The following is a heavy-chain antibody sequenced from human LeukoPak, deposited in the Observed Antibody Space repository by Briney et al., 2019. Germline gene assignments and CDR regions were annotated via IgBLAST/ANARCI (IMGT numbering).Heavy chain of an antibody. D-gene: IGHD3-3*01. CDR2: IEQDGSEK. J-gene: IGHJ6*03. V-gene: IGHV3-7*01. CDR1: GFTFSSYW. CDR3: ARGGTYYDFWSGYYLPRPYYMDV. Sequence: GGSLRLSCAASGFTFSSYWMSWVRQAPGKGLEWVANIEQDGSEKYYVDSVKGRFTISRDNAKNSLYLQMNSLRAEDTAVYYCARGGTYYDFWSGYYLPRPYYMDVWGKGTTVTVSS.